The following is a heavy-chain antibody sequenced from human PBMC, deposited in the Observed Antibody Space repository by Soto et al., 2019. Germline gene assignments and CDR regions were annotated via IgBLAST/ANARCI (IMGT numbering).Heavy chain of an antibody. V-gene: IGHV1-46*03. J-gene: IGHJ3*02. CDR1: GYTFTSYY. CDR2: INPRGGST. D-gene: IGHD3-22*01. Sequence: QVQLVQSGAEVKKPGASVKVSCKASGYTFTSYYMHWVRQAPGQGLEWRGIINPRGGSTSYAQKFQGRVTMTRDTSTSTVYMELSSLRSEDTAVYYCAREEDTMILEGHAFDIWGQGTMVTVSS. CDR3: AREEDTMILEGHAFDI.